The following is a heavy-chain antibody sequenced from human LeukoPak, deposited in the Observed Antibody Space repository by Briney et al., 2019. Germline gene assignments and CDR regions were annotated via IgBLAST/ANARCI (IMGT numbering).Heavy chain of an antibody. D-gene: IGHD6-13*01. CDR1: GFTFSSYA. V-gene: IGHV3-23*01. Sequence: GGSLRLSCAASGFTFSSYAMSWVRQAPGKGLEWVSAISGSGGSTYYADSVKGRFTISRDNSKNTLYLQMNSLRAEDTAVYYCAKDRGYISWPIDWFDPWGQGTLVTVSS. CDR3: AKDRGYISWPIDWFDP. J-gene: IGHJ5*02. CDR2: ISGSGGST.